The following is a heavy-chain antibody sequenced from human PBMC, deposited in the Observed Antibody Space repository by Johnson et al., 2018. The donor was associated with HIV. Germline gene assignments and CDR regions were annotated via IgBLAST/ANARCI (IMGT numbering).Heavy chain of an antibody. V-gene: IGHV3-30*04. CDR1: GFTFGSYA. D-gene: IGHD4-17*01. J-gene: IGHJ3*02. CDR2: IWFDGSNK. Sequence: QVQLVESGGGVVQPGRSLRLSCAASGFTFGSYALHWVRQAPGKGLEWVAVIWFDGSNKYYADSVKGRFTISRDNSKNTLYLQMNSLRAEDTAVYYCAKALGVYGDYVLDAFDIWGQGTMVTVSS. CDR3: AKALGVYGDYVLDAFDI.